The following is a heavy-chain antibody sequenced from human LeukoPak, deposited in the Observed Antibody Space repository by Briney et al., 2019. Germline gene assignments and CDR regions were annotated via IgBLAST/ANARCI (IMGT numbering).Heavy chain of an antibody. Sequence: SETLSLTCTVSGGSISSYYWSWIRQPPGKGLEWIGYIYYSGSTNYNPSLKSRVTISVDTSKNQFSLKLSSVTAADTAVYYCARDDYGYFHFDYWGQGTLVTVSS. CDR2: IYYSGST. CDR3: ARDDYGYFHFDY. CDR1: GGSISSYY. D-gene: IGHD4-17*01. J-gene: IGHJ4*02. V-gene: IGHV4-59*01.